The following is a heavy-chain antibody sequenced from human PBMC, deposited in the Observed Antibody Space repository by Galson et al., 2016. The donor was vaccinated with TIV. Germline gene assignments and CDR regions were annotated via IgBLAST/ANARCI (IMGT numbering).Heavy chain of an antibody. V-gene: IGHV1-69*13. Sequence: SVKVSCKASGGSFSYYYINWVRQAPGQGPEWMGGIVPIYRSPKYARRFQGRVTITADESTSTVFVELTGLTSDDTATYYCARPSDSSWYFDLWGRGTQVIVSS. D-gene: IGHD6-13*01. CDR2: IVPIYRSP. CDR1: GGSFSYYY. CDR3: ARPSDSSWYFDL. J-gene: IGHJ2*01.